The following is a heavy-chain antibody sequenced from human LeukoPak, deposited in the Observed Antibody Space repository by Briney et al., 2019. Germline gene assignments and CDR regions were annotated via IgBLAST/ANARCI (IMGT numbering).Heavy chain of an antibody. CDR2: ISSSSSTI. J-gene: IGHJ4*02. Sequence: GGSLRLSCAASGFTFSSYSMNWVRQAPGKGLEWVSYISSSSSTIYYADSVKGRFTISRDNAKNSLYLQMNSLRAEDTAVYYCARDHRFRGYFCKGGYWGQGTPVTVSS. D-gene: IGHD6-13*01. V-gene: IGHV3-48*04. CDR1: GFTFSSYS. CDR3: ARDHRFRGYFCKGGY.